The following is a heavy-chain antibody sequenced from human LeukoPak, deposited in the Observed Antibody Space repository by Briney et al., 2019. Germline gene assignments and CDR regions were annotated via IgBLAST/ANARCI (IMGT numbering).Heavy chain of an antibody. CDR3: ARLVVAAGIAYYDC. Sequence: GGSLRLSCAASGFTFSSSWMHWVRQAPGKGLVWVSRLRGDGSFTNYADPVKGRFTISRDNSKNTLYLQMNSLRAEDTALYYCARLVVAAGIAYYDCWGQGTLVTVSS. CDR2: LRGDGSFT. CDR1: GFTFSSSW. D-gene: IGHD1-14*01. V-gene: IGHV3-74*01. J-gene: IGHJ4*02.